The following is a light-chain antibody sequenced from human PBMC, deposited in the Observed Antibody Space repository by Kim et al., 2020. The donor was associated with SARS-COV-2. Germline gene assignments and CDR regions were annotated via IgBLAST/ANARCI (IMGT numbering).Light chain of an antibody. CDR3: GTWDNSRGGV. Sequence: QSVLTQPPSMSAAPGQKVTISCSGSSSNIGKFSVSWYQQLPGTAPKLLIYANEKRPSGIPDRFSGSKSGTSATLVITGLQTGDEADYYCGTWDNSRGGVFGGGTQLTVL. V-gene: IGLV1-51*01. J-gene: IGLJ3*02. CDR2: ANE. CDR1: SSNIGKFS.